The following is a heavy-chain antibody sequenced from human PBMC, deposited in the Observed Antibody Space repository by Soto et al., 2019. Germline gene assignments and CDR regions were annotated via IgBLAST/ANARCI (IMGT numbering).Heavy chain of an antibody. CDR3: AKDSGNYYYYGMDV. J-gene: IGHJ6*02. CDR1: GFTFSSYA. V-gene: IGHV3-23*01. CDR2: ISGSGGST. Sequence: GGSLRLSCAASGFTFSSYAMSWVRQAPGKGLEWVSAISGSGGSTYYADSVKGRFTISRDNSKNTLYLQMNSLRAEDTAVYYCAKDSGNYYYYGMDVWGQGTTVTVSS.